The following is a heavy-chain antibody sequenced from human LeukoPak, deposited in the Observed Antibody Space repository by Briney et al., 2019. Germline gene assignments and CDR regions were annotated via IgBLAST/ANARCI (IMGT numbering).Heavy chain of an antibody. J-gene: IGHJ4*02. D-gene: IGHD4-17*01. V-gene: IGHV3-66*01. Sequence: GGSLRLSCAASGVTVSSSYTSWVLQAPGKGLEWVSIMYSGGATDYADSVKGRFTISRDNSKNTLYLQMNSLRAEDTAVYYCARDPSPFYGDYGYWGQGTLVTVSS. CDR3: ARDPSPFYGDYGY. CDR1: GVTVSSSY. CDR2: MYSGGAT.